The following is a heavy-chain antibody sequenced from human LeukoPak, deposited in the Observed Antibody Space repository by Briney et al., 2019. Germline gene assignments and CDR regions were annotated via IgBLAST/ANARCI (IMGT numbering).Heavy chain of an antibody. CDR3: AGMDV. V-gene: IGHV4-39*07. Sequence: SETLSLTCTVSGGSIGSTRYYWGWIRQPPGKGLEWIGSISYSGSTHYNPSLQSRVTISVDTSKNQFSLKLSSVTAADTAVYYCAGMDVWGQGTTVTVSS. CDR2: ISYSGST. CDR1: GGSIGSTRYY. J-gene: IGHJ6*02.